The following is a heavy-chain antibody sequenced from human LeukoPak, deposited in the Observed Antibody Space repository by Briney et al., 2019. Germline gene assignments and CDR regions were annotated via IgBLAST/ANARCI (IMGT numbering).Heavy chain of an antibody. CDR2: ISGSGRST. J-gene: IGHJ4*02. V-gene: IGHV3-23*01. D-gene: IGHD1-20*01. CDR3: ARGPYNLNFCDY. Sequence: GGSLRLSCAASGYTLSSYAMSWVRQAPGKGREWVAGISGSGRSTNHADSVKGRFTISRDNSKNTLYLELNSLRAGDTALYFCARGPYNLNFCDYWGQGTLVTVSS. CDR1: GYTLSSYA.